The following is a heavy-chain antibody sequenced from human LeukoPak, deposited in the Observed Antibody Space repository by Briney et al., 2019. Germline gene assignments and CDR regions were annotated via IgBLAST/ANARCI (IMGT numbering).Heavy chain of an antibody. CDR2: TYYRSKWYN. J-gene: IGHJ3*02. V-gene: IGHV6-1*01. Sequence: SQTLSLTCAISGDSVSSNSAAWNWIRQSPSRGLEWLGRTYYRSKWYNDYAVSVKSRITINPDTSKNQFSLQLNSVTPEDTAVYYCARGAFIVGATLHALDIWGQGTMVTVSS. CDR1: GDSVSSNSAA. D-gene: IGHD1-26*01. CDR3: ARGAFIVGATLHALDI.